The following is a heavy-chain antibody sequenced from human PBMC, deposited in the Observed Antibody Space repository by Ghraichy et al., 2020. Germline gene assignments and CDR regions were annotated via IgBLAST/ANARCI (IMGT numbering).Heavy chain of an antibody. CDR3: ARNSVGYDSSGYHFDY. CDR2: IIPIFGTA. V-gene: IGHV1-69*13. J-gene: IGHJ4*02. D-gene: IGHD3-22*01. CDR1: GGTFSSYA. Sequence: SVKVSCKASGGTFSSYAISWVRQAPGQGLEWMGGIIPIFGTANYAQKFQGRVTITADESTSTAYMELSSLRSEDTAVYYCARNSVGYDSSGYHFDYWGQGTLVTVSS.